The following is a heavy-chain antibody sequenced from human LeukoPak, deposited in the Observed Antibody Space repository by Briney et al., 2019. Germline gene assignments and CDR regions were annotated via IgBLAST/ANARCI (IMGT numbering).Heavy chain of an antibody. CDR2: ISSNGGST. J-gene: IGHJ4*02. CDR3: ARGAAIFGVVIDY. D-gene: IGHD3-3*01. CDR1: GFTFSSYA. Sequence: QAGGSLRLSCAASGFTFSSYAMHWVRQAPGKGLEYVSAISSNGGSTYYANSVKGRFTISRDNSKNTLYLQMGSLRAEDMAVYYCARGAAIFGVVIDYWGQGTLVTVSS. V-gene: IGHV3-64*01.